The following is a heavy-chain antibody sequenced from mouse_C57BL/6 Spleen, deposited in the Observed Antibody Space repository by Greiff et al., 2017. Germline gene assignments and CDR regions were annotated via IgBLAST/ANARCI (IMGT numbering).Heavy chain of an antibody. CDR1: GYAFSSYW. CDR3: ARRTYGSLYWYFDV. Sequence: QVHVKQSGAELVKPGASVKISCKASGYAFSSYWMNWVKQRPGKGLEWIGQIYPGDGDTNYNGKFKGKATLTADKSSSTAYMQLSSLTSEDSAVYFCARRTYGSLYWYFDVWGTGTTVTVSS. V-gene: IGHV1-80*01. CDR2: IYPGDGDT. J-gene: IGHJ1*03. D-gene: IGHD1-1*01.